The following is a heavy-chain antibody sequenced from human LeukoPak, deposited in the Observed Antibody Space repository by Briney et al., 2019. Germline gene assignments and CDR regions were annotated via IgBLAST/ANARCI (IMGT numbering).Heavy chain of an antibody. D-gene: IGHD4-23*01. CDR2: ISYDGSNK. CDR1: GFTFSSYG. Sequence: GGSLRLSCAASGFTFSSYGMHWVRQAPGKGLEWVAVISYDGSNKYYADSVKGRFTISRDNSKNTLYLQMNSLRAEDTAVYYCAKDGYYGGNSGMDVWGQGTTVAVSS. CDR3: AKDGYYGGNSGMDV. V-gene: IGHV3-30*18. J-gene: IGHJ6*02.